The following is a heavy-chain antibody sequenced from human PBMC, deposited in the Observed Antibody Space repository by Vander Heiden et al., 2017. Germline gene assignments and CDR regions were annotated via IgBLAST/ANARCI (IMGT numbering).Heavy chain of an antibody. CDR2: IYWNDDK. V-gene: IGHV2-5*01. CDR3: AHRADTAMVPGVWFDY. CDR1: GFSLSTSGVG. J-gene: IGHJ4*02. Sequence: QITLKESGPTLVKPTQTLTLTCTFSGFSLSTSGVGVGWIRQPPGKALEWLALIYWNDDKRYSPSLKSRLTITKDTSKNQVVLTMTNMDPVDTATYYCAHRADTAMVPGVWFDYWGQGTLVTVSS. D-gene: IGHD5-18*01.